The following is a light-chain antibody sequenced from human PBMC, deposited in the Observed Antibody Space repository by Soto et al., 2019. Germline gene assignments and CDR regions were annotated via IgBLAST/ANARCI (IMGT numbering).Light chain of an antibody. Sequence: QSALTQPASVSGSPGQSITISCTGTSSDVGDYNYVSWYQQHPGKAPKLIIYGVSNRPSGIFNRFSGSKSGNTASLTVSGLQAEDEADYYCSSYTATNTLVFGGGTKLTVL. CDR3: SSYTATNTLV. V-gene: IGLV2-14*01. CDR1: SSDVGDYNY. CDR2: GVS. J-gene: IGLJ2*01.